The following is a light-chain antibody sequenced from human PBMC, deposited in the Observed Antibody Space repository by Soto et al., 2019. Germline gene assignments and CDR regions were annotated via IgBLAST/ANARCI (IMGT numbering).Light chain of an antibody. J-gene: IGLJ1*01. CDR3: SSYTTSNTRQIV. CDR2: DVS. CDR1: SCDVGGYNY. Sequence: QSVLTQPASVSGSPGQSITISCTGTSCDVGGYNYVSWYQQHPGKAPKFMIYDVSNRPSGVSNRFSGSKSGNTASLTISGLQAEDEADYYCSSYTTSNTRQIVFGTGTKLTVL. V-gene: IGLV2-14*01.